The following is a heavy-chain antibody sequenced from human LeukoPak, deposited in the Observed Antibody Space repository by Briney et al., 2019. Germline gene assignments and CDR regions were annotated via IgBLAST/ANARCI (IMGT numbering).Heavy chain of an antibody. Sequence: SETLSLTCTVSGGSISSYYWSWIRQPAGKGLEWIGRIYTSGSTNYNPSLKSRVTMSVDTSKNQFSLKLSSVTAADTAVYYCAREKVAAAGTHYFDYWGQGTLVTVSS. J-gene: IGHJ4*02. CDR1: GGSISSYY. D-gene: IGHD6-13*01. V-gene: IGHV4-4*07. CDR2: IYTSGST. CDR3: AREKVAAAGTHYFDY.